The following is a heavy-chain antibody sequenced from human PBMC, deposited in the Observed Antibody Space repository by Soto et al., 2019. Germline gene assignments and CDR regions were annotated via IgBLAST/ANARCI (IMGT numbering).Heavy chain of an antibody. CDR3: AVAPSNYYYYMDV. Sequence: VASVNVSCKASGYTFTSYGISWVRQTPGQGLEWMGWISAYNGNTNYAQKLQGRVTMTTDTSTSTAYMELRSLRSDDTAVYYCAVAPSNYYYYMDVWGKGTTVTVS. V-gene: IGHV1-18*01. D-gene: IGHD2-2*01. CDR2: ISAYNGNT. CDR1: GYTFTSYG. J-gene: IGHJ6*03.